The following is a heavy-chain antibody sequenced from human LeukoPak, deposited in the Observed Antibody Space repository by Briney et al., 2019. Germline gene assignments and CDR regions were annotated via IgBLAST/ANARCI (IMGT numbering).Heavy chain of an antibody. CDR3: ARVAQQPDYYFDY. V-gene: IGHV6-1*01. D-gene: IGHD6-13*01. J-gene: IGHJ4*02. Sequence: SQTLSLTCAISGDSVSSNSAAWNWIRQSPSRGLEWLGRTYSRSKWYNDYAVSVKGRITINPDTSKNQFSLQLNSVSPEDTAVYYCARVAQQPDYYFDYWGQGTLVTVSS. CDR2: TYSRSKWYN. CDR1: GDSVSSNSAA.